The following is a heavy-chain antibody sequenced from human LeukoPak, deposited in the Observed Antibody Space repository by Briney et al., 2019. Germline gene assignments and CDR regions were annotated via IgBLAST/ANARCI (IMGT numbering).Heavy chain of an antibody. Sequence: SVKVSCKASGGSFSSYAISWVRQAPGQGLEWMGGIIPIFGTANYAQKFQGRVTITADKSTSTAYMELSSLRSDDTAVYYCAREGLGYSSSHFDYWGQGTLVTVSS. CDR1: GGSFSSYA. CDR3: AREGLGYSSSHFDY. J-gene: IGHJ4*02. CDR2: IIPIFGTA. V-gene: IGHV1-69*06. D-gene: IGHD6-6*01.